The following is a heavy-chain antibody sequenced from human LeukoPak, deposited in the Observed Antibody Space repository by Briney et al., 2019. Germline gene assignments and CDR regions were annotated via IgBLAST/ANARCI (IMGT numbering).Heavy chain of an antibody. V-gene: IGHV3-74*01. CDR3: ARPFDHNSIDI. J-gene: IGHJ4*02. Sequence: QSGGSLRLSCAASGFIFSGSWMDWVRQAPGKGLVWVSRIFPDGTTTTYADSVKGRFTISRDNAKNTLYLQMNSLRAEDTAVYYCARPFDHNSIDIWGQGILVTVSS. CDR2: IFPDGTTT. D-gene: IGHD2/OR15-2a*01. CDR1: GFIFSGSW.